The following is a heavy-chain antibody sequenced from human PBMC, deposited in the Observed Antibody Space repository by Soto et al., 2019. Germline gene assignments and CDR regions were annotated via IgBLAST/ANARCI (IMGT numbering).Heavy chain of an antibody. D-gene: IGHD5-18*01. CDR3: ARDSVETALVYFFFDF. J-gene: IGHJ4*02. CDR2: ISYDGSNK. CDR1: GLSFSTYA. V-gene: IGHV3-30-3*01. Sequence: GGPLRLSYAASGLSFSTYAMHWVRQAPGKGLEWVAVISYDGSNKHYADSVKGRFTISRDNSKNTVYLQMNSLRSEDTAVYYCARDSVETALVYFFFDFWGQGTLVTVSS.